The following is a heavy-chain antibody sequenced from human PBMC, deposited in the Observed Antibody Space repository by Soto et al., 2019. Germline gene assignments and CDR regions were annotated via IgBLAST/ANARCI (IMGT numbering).Heavy chain of an antibody. CDR3: ARGGNFHSDDLWEASYSHGLDV. D-gene: IGHD1-26*01. CDR1: GGTFKKFA. CDR2: TLPFLGSS. J-gene: IGHJ6*02. Sequence: QVQLVQSGPEVKKPGSSVKVSCEASGGTFKKFAISWVRQAPGQGLEWMGGTLPFLGSSKYPQKFQGRVTIAADEPATTTYMEQLGLTSEDTAVYYCARGGNFHSDDLWEASYSHGLDVWGQGPTVTVSS. V-gene: IGHV1-69*01.